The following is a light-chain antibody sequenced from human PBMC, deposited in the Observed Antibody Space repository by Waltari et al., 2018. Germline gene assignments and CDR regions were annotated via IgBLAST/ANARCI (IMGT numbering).Light chain of an antibody. J-gene: IGLJ2*01. V-gene: IGLV4-69*01. CDR1: SGHSSHA. CDR3: QTWATGIRV. Sequence: QLVLTQSPSASASLGASVKLPCTLSSGHSSHAIAWHQQQPEKGPRYFMRLNSDGSHTKGDGIPDRFAGSRSGAERYLTISSLQSEDEADYYCQTWATGIRVFGGGTKLTVL. CDR2: LNSDGSH.